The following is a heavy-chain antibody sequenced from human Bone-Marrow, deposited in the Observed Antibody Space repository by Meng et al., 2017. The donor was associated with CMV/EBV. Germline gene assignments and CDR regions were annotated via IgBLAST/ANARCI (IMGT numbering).Heavy chain of an antibody. CDR2: IYPGDSDT. Sequence: GESPKISCKGSGYSFTSYWIGWVRQMPGKGLEWMGIIYPGDSDTRYSPSFQGQVTISADKSISTAYLQWSSLKASDTAMYYCARHSDDSGYGMDVWGQGTTVTVSS. CDR1: GYSFTSYW. CDR3: ARHSDDSGYGMDV. D-gene: IGHD3-3*01. V-gene: IGHV5-51*01. J-gene: IGHJ6*02.